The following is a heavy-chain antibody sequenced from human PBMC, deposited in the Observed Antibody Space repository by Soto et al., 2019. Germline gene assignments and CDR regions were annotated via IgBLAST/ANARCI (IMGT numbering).Heavy chain of an antibody. CDR2: IKSKTDGGTT. J-gene: IGHJ4*02. V-gene: IGHV3-15*01. CDR3: TSQEWLRFLYYFDY. CDR1: GFTFSNAW. D-gene: IGHD5-12*01. Sequence: GGSLRLSCAASGFTFSNAWMSWVRQAPGKGLEWVGRIKSKTDGGTTDYAAPVKGRFTISRDDSKNTLYLQMNSLKTEDTAVYYCTSQEWLRFLYYFDYWGQGTLVTVSS.